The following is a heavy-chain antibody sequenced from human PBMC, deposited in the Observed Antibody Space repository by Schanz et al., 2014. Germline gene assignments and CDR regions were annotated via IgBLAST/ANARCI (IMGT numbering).Heavy chain of an antibody. V-gene: IGHV3-74*01. J-gene: IGHJ4*02. D-gene: IGHD2-15*01. CDR1: GFSFSNYW. Sequence: EVQLVESGGGLVQPGGSLRLSCAASGFSFSNYWMHWVRQGPGSGLVWVSHINNAGSDTTYADSVKGRFTISRDNTRNTLYLQMNSLSAEDTAVYYCARDPGGTKTHGLWGQGTLVTVSS. CDR3: ARDPGGTKTHGL. CDR2: INNAGSDT.